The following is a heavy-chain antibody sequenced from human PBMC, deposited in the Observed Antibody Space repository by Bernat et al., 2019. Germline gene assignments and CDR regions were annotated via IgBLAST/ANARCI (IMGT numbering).Heavy chain of an antibody. CDR1: GFTFSSYG. CDR2: IWYDGSNK. J-gene: IGHJ4*02. V-gene: IGHV3-33*01. CDR3: ARSSYDSSGYYFDY. Sequence: QVQLVESGGGVVQPGRSLRLSCAASGFTFSSYGMHWVRQAPGKGLEWVAVIWYDGSNKYYADSVKGRFTISRDNSKNTLYLQMNSLRAEDTAVYYRARSSYDSSGYYFDYWGQGTLVTVSS. D-gene: IGHD3-22*01.